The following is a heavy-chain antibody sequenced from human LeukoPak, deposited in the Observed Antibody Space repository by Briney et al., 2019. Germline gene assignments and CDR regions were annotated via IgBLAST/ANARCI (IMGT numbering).Heavy chain of an antibody. CDR2: ISSSSSYI. V-gene: IGHV3-21*01. CDR3: TRDAGTRLKYSFGYGDY. D-gene: IGHD5-18*01. J-gene: IGHJ4*02. CDR1: GFTFSSYS. Sequence: PGGSLRLSCAASGFTFSSYSMSWVRQAPGKGLEWVSSISSSSSYIYYADSVKGRFTISRDNAKNSLYLQMNSLRAEDTAVYYCTRDAGTRLKYSFGYGDYWGQGALVTVSS.